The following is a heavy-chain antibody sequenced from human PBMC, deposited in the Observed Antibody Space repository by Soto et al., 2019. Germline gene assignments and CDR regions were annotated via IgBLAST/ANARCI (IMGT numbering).Heavy chain of an antibody. J-gene: IGHJ4*02. Sequence: SETLSLTCAVSGGSISSGGYSWSWIRQPPGKGLEWIGYIYHSGSTYYNPSLKSRVTISVDRSKNQFSLKLSSVTAADTAVYYCASFLDGDDSSYFDYWGQGTLVTVSS. CDR1: GGSISSGGYS. CDR2: IYHSGST. CDR3: ASFLDGDDSSYFDY. V-gene: IGHV4-30-2*01. D-gene: IGHD3-22*01.